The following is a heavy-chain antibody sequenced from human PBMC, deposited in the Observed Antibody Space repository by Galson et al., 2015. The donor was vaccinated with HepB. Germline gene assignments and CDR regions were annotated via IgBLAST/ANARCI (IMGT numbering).Heavy chain of an antibody. CDR3: AKGGLGAPTYFDY. CDR1: GFTFSSYA. J-gene: IGHJ4*02. Sequence: SLRLSCAASGFTFSSYALSWVRQAPGKGLEWVSAISGSGGSTYYADSVKGRFTISRDNSKNTLYLQMNSLRAEDTAVYYCAKGGLGAPTYFDYWGQGTLVTVSS. CDR2: ISGSGGST. D-gene: IGHD1-26*01. V-gene: IGHV3-23*01.